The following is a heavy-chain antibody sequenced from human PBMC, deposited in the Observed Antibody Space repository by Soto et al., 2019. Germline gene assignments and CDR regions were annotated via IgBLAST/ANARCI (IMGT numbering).Heavy chain of an antibody. D-gene: IGHD3-3*01. CDR1: GYPVTAYY. Sequence: QLHLVHSGAVVKKPGASVTVSCSASGYPVTAYYMHWVRQAPGRGLEWMGGINPATGAAKYTQTFQGRVTMTREPSTSKVFKELGGLEFGDTAVFFCARGGGVGVAGSAAFDMWGQGTLVTVSS. CDR3: ARGGGVGVAGSAAFDM. CDR2: INPATGAA. J-gene: IGHJ3*02. V-gene: IGHV1-2*02.